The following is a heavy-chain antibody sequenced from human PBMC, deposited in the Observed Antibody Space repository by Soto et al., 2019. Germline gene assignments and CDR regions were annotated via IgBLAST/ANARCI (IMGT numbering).Heavy chain of an antibody. Sequence: PGGSLRLSCAASGFTFSSYWMHWVRQAPGKGLVWASRINSDGSSTSYADSVKGRFTISRDNAKNTLYLQMNSLRAEDTAVYYCARSGLRYFDWLLQDVATPDWHFDYWGQGTLVTVSS. J-gene: IGHJ4*02. CDR1: GFTFSSYW. V-gene: IGHV3-74*01. CDR3: ARSGLRYFDWLLQDVATPDWHFDY. CDR2: INSDGSST. D-gene: IGHD3-9*01.